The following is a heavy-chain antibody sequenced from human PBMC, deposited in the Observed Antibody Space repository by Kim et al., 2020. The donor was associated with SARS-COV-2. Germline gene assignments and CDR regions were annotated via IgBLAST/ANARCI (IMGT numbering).Heavy chain of an antibody. Sequence: ASVKVSCKASGYTFTGYYMHWVRQAPGQGLEWMGWINPNSGGTNYAQKFQGRVTMTRDTSISTAYMELSRLRYDDTAVYYCARREGSGGYRGFDYWGQGTRVTVSS. CDR3: ARREGSGGYRGFDY. J-gene: IGHJ4*02. CDR1: GYTFTGYY. D-gene: IGHD6-19*01. V-gene: IGHV1-2*02. CDR2: INPNSGGT.